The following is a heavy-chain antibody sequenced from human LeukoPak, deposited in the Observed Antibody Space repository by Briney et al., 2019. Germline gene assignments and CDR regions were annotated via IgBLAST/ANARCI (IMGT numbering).Heavy chain of an antibody. D-gene: IGHD4-17*01. J-gene: IGHJ4*02. CDR1: GYIFSSYG. V-gene: IGHV1-18*01. Sequence: GASVKVSCKASGYIFSSYGISWVRQAPGQGLEWLGWINAYNGNTNYAQKLQGRVTMTTDTSTGTAYMELRSLRSDDTAVYYCARVTQTDYDFDYWGQGTLVTVSS. CDR2: INAYNGNT. CDR3: ARVTQTDYDFDY.